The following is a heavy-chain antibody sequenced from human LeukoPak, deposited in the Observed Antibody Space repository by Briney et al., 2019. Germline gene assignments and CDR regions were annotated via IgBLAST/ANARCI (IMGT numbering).Heavy chain of an antibody. CDR3: ARYSIGWYGLDY. D-gene: IGHD6-19*01. CDR2: MNPNSGNT. V-gene: IGHV1-8*01. CDR1: GYTFTSYD. J-gene: IGHJ4*02. Sequence: ASVKVSCKASGYTFTSYDINWVRQATGQGLEWMGWMNPNSGNTGYAQKFQGRVTMTRNTSISTAYMELSSLRSEDTAVYYCARYSIGWYGLDYWGQGTLVTVSS.